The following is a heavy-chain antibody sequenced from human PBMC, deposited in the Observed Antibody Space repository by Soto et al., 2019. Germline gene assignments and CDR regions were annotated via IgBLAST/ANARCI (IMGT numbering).Heavy chain of an antibody. D-gene: IGHD1-7*01. Sequence: PGGSLRLSCAASGFTFSSYWMHWVRQAPGKGLVWVSRINSDGSSTSYADFVKGRFTISRDNSKNTLYLQMDSLRVEDTAVYYCAKGRGNYWAIDSWGQGTLVTVSS. V-gene: IGHV3-74*01. CDR1: GFTFSSYW. CDR3: AKGRGNYWAIDS. CDR2: INSDGSST. J-gene: IGHJ4*02.